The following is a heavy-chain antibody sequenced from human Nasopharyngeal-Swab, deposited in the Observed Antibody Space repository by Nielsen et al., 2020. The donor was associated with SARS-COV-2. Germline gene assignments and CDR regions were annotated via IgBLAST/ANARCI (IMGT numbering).Heavy chain of an antibody. CDR2: IGTSGDT. D-gene: IGHD3-16*01. Sequence: SLNSPVAALGCTFSSYGTEGRREATGRGLGWVAAIGTSGDTYYPASVKGRFTISREKAKNSFYLQMNSLRAGDTAVYYCARGGPAPIFDLWGRGTLVTDSS. CDR3: ARGGPAPIFDL. V-gene: IGHV3-13*01. CDR1: GCTFSSYG. J-gene: IGHJ2*01.